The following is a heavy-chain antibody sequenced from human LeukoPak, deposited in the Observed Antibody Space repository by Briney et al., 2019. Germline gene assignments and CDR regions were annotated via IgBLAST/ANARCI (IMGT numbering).Heavy chain of an antibody. CDR2: IWYDGSNK. CDR1: GFTFSSYG. J-gene: IGHJ5*02. D-gene: IGHD2-2*01. V-gene: IGHV3-33*01. Sequence: TGGSLRLSCAASGFTFSSYGMHWVRQAPGKGLEWVAVIWYDGSNKYYADSVKGRFTISRDNSKNTLYLQMNSLRAEDTAVYYCARDYCSSTSCYGIDPWGQGTLVNVSS. CDR3: ARDYCSSTSCYGIDP.